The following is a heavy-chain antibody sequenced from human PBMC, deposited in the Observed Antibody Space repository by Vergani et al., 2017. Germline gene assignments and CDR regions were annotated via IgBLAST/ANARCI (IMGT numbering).Heavy chain of an antibody. CDR1: GFTFDDYT. V-gene: IGHV3-43*01. CDR3: AKEGIAAAGKYYYYYMDV. Sequence: EVQLVESGGVVVQPGGSLRLSCAASGFTFDDYTMHWVRQAPGKGLEWVSLISWDGGSTYYADSVKGRLTISRDNSKNTLYLQMNSLRAEDTAVYYCAKEGIAAAGKYYYYYMDVWGKGTTVTVSS. D-gene: IGHD6-13*01. CDR2: ISWDGGST. J-gene: IGHJ6*03.